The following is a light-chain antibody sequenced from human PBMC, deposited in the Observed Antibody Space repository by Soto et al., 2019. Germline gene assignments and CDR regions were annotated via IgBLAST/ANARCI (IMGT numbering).Light chain of an antibody. Sequence: DIQMTQSPSTLSASVGDRVTITCRVSQSISSWLAWYQQKPGKAPKLLIYAASSLQSGVPSRFSGSGSGTDFTLTISSLQPEDFATYYCQQSYSTLIFTFGPGTKVDI. J-gene: IGKJ3*01. CDR3: QQSYSTLIFT. V-gene: IGKV1-39*01. CDR2: AAS. CDR1: QSISSW.